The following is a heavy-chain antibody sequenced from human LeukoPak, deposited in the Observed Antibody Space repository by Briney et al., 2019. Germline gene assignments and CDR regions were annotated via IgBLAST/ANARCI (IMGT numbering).Heavy chain of an antibody. J-gene: IGHJ4*02. CDR3: TRGYYDFWSDY. V-gene: IGHV3-49*04. D-gene: IGHD3-3*01. CDR2: IRSKAYGGTT. Sequence: GGSLRLSCTASGFTFGDYAMSWVRQAPGKGLEWVGFIRSKAYGGTTEYAASVKGRFTISRDDSKSIAYLQMNSLKTEDTAVYYCTRGYYDFWSDYWGQGTLVTVSS. CDR1: GFTFGDYA.